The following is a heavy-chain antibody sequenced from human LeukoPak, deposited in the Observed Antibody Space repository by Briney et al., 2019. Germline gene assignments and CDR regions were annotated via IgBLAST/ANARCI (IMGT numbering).Heavy chain of an antibody. CDR2: ISGSGVDT. V-gene: IGHV3-23*01. CDR1: GFSFSTYA. J-gene: IGHJ4*02. D-gene: IGHD1-1*01. CDR3: ASRNDVGDY. Sequence: GGSLRLSCAASGFSFSTYAMSWVRQAPGKGLEWVSGISGSGVDTHYADSVKGRFRISRDNSKNTLYLQLNSLRDEDTAVYYCASRNDVGDYWGQGTLVTVSS.